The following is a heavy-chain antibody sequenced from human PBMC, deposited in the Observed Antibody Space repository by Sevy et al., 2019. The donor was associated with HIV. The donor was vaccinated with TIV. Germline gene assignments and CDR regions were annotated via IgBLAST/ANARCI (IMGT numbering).Heavy chain of an antibody. CDR1: GFTFSSYA. CDR3: ARDVGRGYNAFDI. V-gene: IGHV3-30-3*01. Sequence: GGSLRLSCAASGFTFSSYAMHWVRQAPGKGLEWVAVISYDGSNKYYADSVKGRFTISRDNSKNTVYLQMNSLRAEDTAVYYCARDVGRGYNAFDIWGQGTMVTVSS. J-gene: IGHJ3*02. D-gene: IGHD5-12*01. CDR2: ISYDGSNK.